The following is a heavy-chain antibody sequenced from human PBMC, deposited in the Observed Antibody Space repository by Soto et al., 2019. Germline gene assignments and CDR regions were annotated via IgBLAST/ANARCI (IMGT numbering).Heavy chain of an antibody. V-gene: IGHV4-59*08. CDR1: GGTVSSYY. CDR3: ARFSSDWYPFDS. CDR2: IYYSGST. Sequence: SERLSLTCSVSGGTVSSYYWSWIRKPPGKGLEWIGYIYYSGSTNYNPSLKSRVTISVDTSKNQFSLKLSSVTAADSAVYYCARFSSDWYPFDSWGQGTLVTVSS. D-gene: IGHD6-19*01. J-gene: IGHJ4*02.